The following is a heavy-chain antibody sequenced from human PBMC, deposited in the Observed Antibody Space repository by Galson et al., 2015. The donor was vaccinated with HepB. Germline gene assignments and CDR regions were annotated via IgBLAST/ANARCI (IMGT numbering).Heavy chain of an antibody. CDR2: ISSSSTI. D-gene: IGHD2-21*02. J-gene: IGHJ6*02. CDR3: ARDTAISSGMDV. CDR1: GLTFSSYS. V-gene: IGHV3-48*02. Sequence: SLRLSCAASGLTFSSYSMNWVRQAPGKGLEWVSYISSSSTIYYADSVKGRFTISRDNAKNSLYLQMNSLRDEDTAVYYCARDTAISSGMDVWGQGTTVTVSS.